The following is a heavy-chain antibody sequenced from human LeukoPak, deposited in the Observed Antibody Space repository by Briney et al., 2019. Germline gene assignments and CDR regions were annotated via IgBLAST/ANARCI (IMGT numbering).Heavy chain of an antibody. CDR1: GGSFSGYY. CDR3: ARAQYYDIFSCYYYYGMDV. D-gene: IGHD3-9*01. CDR2: INHSGST. J-gene: IGHJ6*02. V-gene: IGHV4-34*01. Sequence: SETLSLTCAVYGGSFSGYYWSWIRQPPGKGLEWIGEINHSGSTNYNPSLKSRVTISVDTSKNQFSLKLSSVTAADTAVYYCARAQYYDIFSCYYYYGMDVWGQGTTVTVSS.